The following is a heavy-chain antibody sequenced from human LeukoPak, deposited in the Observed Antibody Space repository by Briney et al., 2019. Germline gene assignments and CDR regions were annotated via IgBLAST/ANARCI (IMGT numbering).Heavy chain of an antibody. CDR1: GGSNIRYY. V-gene: IGHV4-4*07. D-gene: IGHD3-22*01. CDR2: IYCNGIT. J-gene: IGHJ6*03. Sequence: PSETLSLTCTVSGGSNIRYYWSWIRQSAGRAGEWLGPIYCNGITDSNTTYKSRVTMSLDTSRKQFSLRLTSVTAADTAVYYCAKLKFFDSTGHSPGYYMDVWGKGTTVSVFS. CDR3: AKLKFFDSTGHSPGYYMDV.